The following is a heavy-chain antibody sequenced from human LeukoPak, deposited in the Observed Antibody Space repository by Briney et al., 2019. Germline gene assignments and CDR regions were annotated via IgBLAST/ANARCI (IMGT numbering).Heavy chain of an antibody. Sequence: PSETLSLTCTVSGGSISSYYWSWIRQPPGKGLEWIGYSYYSGGTNYNPSLKSRVTISVDTSKNQFSLKLSSVTAADTAVYYCARAYYYGSGSLVDWFDSWGQGTLVTVSS. D-gene: IGHD3-10*01. J-gene: IGHJ5*01. V-gene: IGHV4-59*01. CDR3: ARAYYYGSGSLVDWFDS. CDR1: GGSISSYY. CDR2: SYYSGGT.